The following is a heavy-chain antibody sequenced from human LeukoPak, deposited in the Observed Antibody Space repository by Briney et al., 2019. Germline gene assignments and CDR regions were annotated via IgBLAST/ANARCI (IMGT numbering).Heavy chain of an antibody. V-gene: IGHV4-31*03. D-gene: IGHD2-2*01. CDR1: GGSISSGGYY. Sequence: MTSETLSLTCTVSGGSISSGGYYWSWIRQHPGKGLEWIGYIYYSGSTYYNPSLKNRVTISVDTSKNQFSLKLSSVTAADTAVYYCARATGGGVVVPAAVFDYWGQGTLVTVSS. J-gene: IGHJ4*02. CDR3: ARATGGGVVVPAAVFDY. CDR2: IYYSGST.